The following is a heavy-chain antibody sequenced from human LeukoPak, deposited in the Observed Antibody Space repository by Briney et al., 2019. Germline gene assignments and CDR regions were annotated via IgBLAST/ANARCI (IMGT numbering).Heavy chain of an antibody. CDR3: ANGPCRGGRCSSGAY. J-gene: IGHJ4*02. CDR2: TRDDGSKN. D-gene: IGHD2-15*01. CDR1: VVIPTIDT. Sequence: GGSHTPSSVPSVVIPTIDTMQSVSQAPGKGLGWVAYTRDDGSKNWYGDSVKGRFTIFRDNSKTTLYLQMNSLRGQDMAVYYGANGPCRGGRCSSGAYWGQGTLVAVSS. V-gene: IGHV3-30*02.